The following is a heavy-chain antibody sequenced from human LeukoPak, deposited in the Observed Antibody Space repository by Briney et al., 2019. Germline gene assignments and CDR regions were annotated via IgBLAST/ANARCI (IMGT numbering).Heavy chain of an antibody. V-gene: IGHV3-21*01. CDR3: ARDLMATNGY. D-gene: IGHD5-24*01. J-gene: IGHJ4*02. Sequence: GGSLRLSCAASGFTFSSYSMNWVRQAPGKGLEWVSSISSSSSYIYYADSVKGRFTISRDNAKNSLYLQMNSLRAEDTAVCYCARDLMATNGYWGQGTLVTVSS. CDR1: GFTFSSYS. CDR2: ISSSSSYI.